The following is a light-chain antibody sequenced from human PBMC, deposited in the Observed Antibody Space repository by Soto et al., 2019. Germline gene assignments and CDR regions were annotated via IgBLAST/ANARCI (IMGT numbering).Light chain of an antibody. CDR3: QQSVSMPGT. CDR1: QTISRY. J-gene: IGKJ1*01. CDR2: AAS. Sequence: IQMTKSPSSLSASIGDRVTITCRASQTISRYLNWYQQKPGRAPNLLSYAASSLHSGVPSRFSVSGSGTDFTLTISRLQPADFASYYCQQSVSMPGTFGQGTRVDIK. V-gene: IGKV1-39*01.